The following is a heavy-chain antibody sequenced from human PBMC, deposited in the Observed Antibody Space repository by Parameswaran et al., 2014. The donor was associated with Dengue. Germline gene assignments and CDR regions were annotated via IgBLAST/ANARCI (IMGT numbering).Heavy chain of an antibody. J-gene: IGHJ6*03. Sequence: WIRQPPGKGLEWIGEINHSGSTNYNPSLKSRVTISVDTSKNQFSLKLSSVTAADTAVYYCARGAYSSGWYNYYYMDVWGKGTTVTVSS. CDR3: ARGAYSSGWYNYYYMDV. D-gene: IGHD6-19*01. CDR2: INHSGST. V-gene: IGHV4-34*01.